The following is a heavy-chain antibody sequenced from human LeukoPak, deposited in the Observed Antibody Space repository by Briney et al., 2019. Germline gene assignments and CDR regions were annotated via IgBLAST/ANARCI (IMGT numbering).Heavy chain of an antibody. V-gene: IGHV1-2*02. D-gene: IGHD1-26*01. CDR1: GYTFTDYY. CDR2: INPNSAT. Sequence: ASVKVSCRASGYTFTDYYMHWVRQAPGQGLEWMGWINPNSATNYAQKFQGRVTMTRDTPTSTAYMELSRLTSDDMAGYYCSRGEVDGPDFDYWGQGTLVTVSS. J-gene: IGHJ4*02. CDR3: SRGEVDGPDFDY.